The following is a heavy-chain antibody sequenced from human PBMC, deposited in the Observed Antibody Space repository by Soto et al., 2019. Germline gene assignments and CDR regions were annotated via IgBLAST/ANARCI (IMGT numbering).Heavy chain of an antibody. CDR3: AKGGYCSSTSCYESHYYYYYYMDV. V-gene: IGHV3-23*01. D-gene: IGHD2-2*01. CDR1: GFTFSSYA. CDR2: ISGSGGST. Sequence: EVQLLESGGGLVQPGGSLRLSCAASGFTFSSYAMSWVRQAPGKGLEWVSAISGSGGSTYYADSVKGRFTISRDNSKNTLYLQMNSLRAKDTAVYYCAKGGYCSSTSCYESHYYYYYYMDVWGKGTTVTVSS. J-gene: IGHJ6*03.